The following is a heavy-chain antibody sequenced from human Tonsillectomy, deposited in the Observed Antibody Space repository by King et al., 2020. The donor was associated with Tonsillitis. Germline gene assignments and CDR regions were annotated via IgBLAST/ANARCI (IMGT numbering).Heavy chain of an antibody. D-gene: IGHD3-22*01. V-gene: IGHV3-23*01. CDR3: AKDRGYFDSPVHFDI. Sequence: AQLMESGGGLVQPGGSLRLSCVASGFTFSSFAMSWVRQAPGKGLEWVSHISGSGGTTTYADSVVGRFTISRDNSKNTLYLQMNSLRADDTALYYCAKDRGYFDSPVHFDIWGQGTILTVSS. J-gene: IGHJ3*02. CDR1: GFTFSSFA. CDR2: ISGSGGTT.